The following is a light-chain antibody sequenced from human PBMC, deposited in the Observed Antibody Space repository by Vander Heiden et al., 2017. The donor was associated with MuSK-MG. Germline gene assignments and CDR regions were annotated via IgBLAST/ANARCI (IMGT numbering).Light chain of an antibody. CDR1: SSDVGGYNY. CDR2: DVS. V-gene: IGLV2-14*03. Sequence: QSALTQPVSVSGSPGQSITISCTGTSSDVGGYNYVSWYQQHPGKAPKLMIYDVSNRPSGVSNRFSGSKSGNTASLTISGLQAEDEADYYCSSYTSSSTPKVVFGGGTKLTVL. J-gene: IGLJ2*01. CDR3: SSYTSSSTPKVV.